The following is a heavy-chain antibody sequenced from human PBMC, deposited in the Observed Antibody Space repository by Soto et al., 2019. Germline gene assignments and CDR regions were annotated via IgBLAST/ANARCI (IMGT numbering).Heavy chain of an antibody. Sequence: RASVKVSCKASGYTFTSYGISWVRQAPGQGLEWMGWISAYNGNTNYAQKLQGRVTMTTDTSTSTAYMELRSLRSDDTAVYYCARAGHIVVVVAANYYFDYWGQGTLVTVSS. CDR1: GYTFTSYG. CDR3: ARAGHIVVVVAANYYFDY. V-gene: IGHV1-18*01. D-gene: IGHD2-15*01. J-gene: IGHJ4*02. CDR2: ISAYNGNT.